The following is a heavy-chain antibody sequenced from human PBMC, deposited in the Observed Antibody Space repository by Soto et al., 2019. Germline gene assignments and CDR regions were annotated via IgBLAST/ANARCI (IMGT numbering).Heavy chain of an antibody. J-gene: IGHJ4*02. CDR2: INPRNGDA. D-gene: IGHD6-19*01. CDR1: AYTFSDYN. CDR3: ARHRFTSGSDYFDY. V-gene: IGHV1-2*02. Sequence: SVKVSCKASAYTFSDYNLHWVRQATGQGLEWMGSINPRNGDAVSAQKFQARIILTRDTSTTTAYMELSRLTSPDTAVYYCARHRFTSGSDYFDYWGQGTLVTVSS.